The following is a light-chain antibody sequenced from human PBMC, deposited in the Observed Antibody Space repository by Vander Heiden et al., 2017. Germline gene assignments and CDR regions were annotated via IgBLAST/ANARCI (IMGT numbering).Light chain of an antibody. CDR2: KAS. CDR1: QSISRW. CDR3: QQYTSYWT. Sequence: DSELTPSPSNLSASVGDRVTITCRASQSISRWLAWYQQRPGKAPKVLIYKASSLDSGVASRFSGSGSGTEFTLTISSLQDDDFATYYCQQYTSYWTFGQGAKVEMK. J-gene: IGKJ1*01. V-gene: IGKV1-5*03.